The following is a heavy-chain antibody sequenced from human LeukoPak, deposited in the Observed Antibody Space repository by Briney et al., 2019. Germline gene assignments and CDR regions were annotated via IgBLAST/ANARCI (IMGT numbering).Heavy chain of an antibody. J-gene: IGHJ4*02. CDR2: INSGATSE. Sequence: GGSLRLSCTASGFIFSNFEMNWVRQAPGKGLQWLAYINSGATSEYYADSVKGRFTISRDNAKNSLYPQMNSLGVQDTAIYYCARVICTGGSCFQNDYWGQGTLVTVSS. CDR3: ARVICTGGSCFQNDY. CDR1: GFIFSNFE. V-gene: IGHV3-48*03. D-gene: IGHD2-8*02.